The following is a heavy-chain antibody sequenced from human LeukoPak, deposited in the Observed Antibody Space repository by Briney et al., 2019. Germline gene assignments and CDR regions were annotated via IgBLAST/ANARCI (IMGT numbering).Heavy chain of an antibody. Sequence: GGSLRLSCAASGFTFSSYEMNWVRQAPGKGLEWVSYISSSGSTIYYADSVKGRFTISRDNAKNSLYLQMTSLKAEDTDDYYCAELGITMIGGVWGKGTTVTISS. D-gene: IGHD3-10*02. CDR2: ISSSGSTI. V-gene: IGHV3-48*03. CDR1: GFTFSSYE. J-gene: IGHJ6*04. CDR3: AELGITMIGGV.